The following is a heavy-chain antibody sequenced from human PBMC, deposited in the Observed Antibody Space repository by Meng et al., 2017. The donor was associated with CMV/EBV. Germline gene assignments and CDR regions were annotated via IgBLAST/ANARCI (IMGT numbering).Heavy chain of an antibody. CDR3: ARDRGKEYQLLDDYYDYGMDV. Sequence: SVKVSCKASGDTFNTYSLSWVRQAPGQALEWMAEIIPLSNKGTYAQKFQGRVTVTADKSTNTAYMELNSLTSEDTAVYYCARDRGKEYQLLDDYYDYGMDVWGQGTTVTVSS. V-gene: IGHV1-69*10. CDR2: IIPLSNKG. CDR1: GDTFNTYS. J-gene: IGHJ6*02. D-gene: IGHD2-2*01.